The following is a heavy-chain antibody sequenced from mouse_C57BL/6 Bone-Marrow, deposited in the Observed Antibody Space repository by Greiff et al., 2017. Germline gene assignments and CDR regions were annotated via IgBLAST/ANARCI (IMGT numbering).Heavy chain of an antibody. J-gene: IGHJ3*01. D-gene: IGHD1-1*02. CDR2: INPDSSTI. Sequence: EADGVDFSRYWMSWVRRAPGKGLEWIGEINPDSSTINYAPSLKDKFIISRDNAKNTLYLQMSKVRSEDTALYYCARPVDEGWFAYWGQGTLVTVSA. CDR3: ARPVDEGWFAY. CDR1: GVDFSRYW. V-gene: IGHV4-1*01.